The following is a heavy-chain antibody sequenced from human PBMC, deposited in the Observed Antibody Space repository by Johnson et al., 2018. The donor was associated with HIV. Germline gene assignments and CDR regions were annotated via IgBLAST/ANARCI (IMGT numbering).Heavy chain of an antibody. CDR2: ISYDGSKK. Sequence: QEQLVESGGGVVQRGRSLRLSCAASGFTFSSYAMHWVRQAPGKGLEWVAVISYDGSKKYYAGSVKGRFTISRDNSKTTLYLQMNSLRAEDTAVYYCAKAPYGSGIRPGAFDIWGQGTMVTVSS. CDR1: GFTFSSYA. V-gene: IGHV3-30*04. J-gene: IGHJ3*02. D-gene: IGHD3-10*01. CDR3: AKAPYGSGIRPGAFDI.